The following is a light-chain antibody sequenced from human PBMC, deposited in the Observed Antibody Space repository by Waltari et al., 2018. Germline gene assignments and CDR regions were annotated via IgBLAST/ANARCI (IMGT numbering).Light chain of an antibody. Sequence: QSALTQPASVSGSPGQSITISCTGTCSDVGGYKYVSWYHQHPGKAPKLIIYDVNNRASGVSNRFSGSKSANTASLTISGLQAEDEADYYCNSFTLGTALLVFGGGTKLTVL. CDR3: NSFTLGTALLV. J-gene: IGLJ2*01. CDR1: CSDVGGYKY. CDR2: DVN. V-gene: IGLV2-14*03.